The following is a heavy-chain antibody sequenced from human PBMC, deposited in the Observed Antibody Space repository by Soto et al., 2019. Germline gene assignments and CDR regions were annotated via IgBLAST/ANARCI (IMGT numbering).Heavy chain of an antibody. Sequence: GGSLRLSCTASGFTFGDYAMSWFRQAPGKGLEWVGFIRSKAYGGTTEYAASVKGRFTISRDDSKSIAYLQMNSLKTEDTAVYYCTRDLGATRVFVCAFDIWGQGTMVTVSS. D-gene: IGHD5-12*01. CDR1: GFTFGDYA. CDR2: IRSKAYGGTT. J-gene: IGHJ3*02. V-gene: IGHV3-49*03. CDR3: TRDLGATRVFVCAFDI.